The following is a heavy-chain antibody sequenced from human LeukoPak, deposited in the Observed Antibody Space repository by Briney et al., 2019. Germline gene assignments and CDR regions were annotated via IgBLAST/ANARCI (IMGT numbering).Heavy chain of an antibody. CDR2: IYHSGST. Sequence: SETLSLTCTVSGYSLSSGYFWGWIRQPPRKGMEWIGSIYHSGSTYYNPSLKSRVTISVDTSKNQFSLKLSSVTAADTAVYYCARLDSGWPFDYWGQGTLVTVSS. CDR3: ARLDSGWPFDY. J-gene: IGHJ4*02. CDR1: GYSLSSGYF. V-gene: IGHV4-38-2*02. D-gene: IGHD6-19*01.